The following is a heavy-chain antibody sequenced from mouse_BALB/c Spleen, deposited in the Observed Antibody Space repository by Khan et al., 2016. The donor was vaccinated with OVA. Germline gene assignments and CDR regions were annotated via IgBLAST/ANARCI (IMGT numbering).Heavy chain of an antibody. Sequence: EVELVESGGGLVQPGGSRKLSCAASGFTFSDYGMAWVRQAPGKGPEWVAFVSSLAYNFYYADTVTGRFTISRENAKNPLYLEMSSLRSEDTAMYYCARGGKGGFAYWGQGTLVTVSA. CDR3: ARGGKGGFAY. V-gene: IGHV5-15*02. CDR1: GFTFSDYG. J-gene: IGHJ3*01. CDR2: VSSLAYNF.